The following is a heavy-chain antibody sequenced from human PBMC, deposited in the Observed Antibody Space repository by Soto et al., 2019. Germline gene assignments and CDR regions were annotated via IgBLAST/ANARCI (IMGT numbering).Heavy chain of an antibody. CDR3: ARAIVGPTTTGWLDP. Sequence: SVNVSCKSSGGTFSRYSISWVRQAPGQGLEWMGWIIPIFGTANYAQKFQGRVTITADESTSTAYMELSSLRFEDTAVYYCARAIVGPTTTGWLDPWGQGTLVTVSS. J-gene: IGHJ5*02. V-gene: IGHV1-69*13. CDR1: GGTFSRYS. CDR2: IIPIFGTA. D-gene: IGHD1-26*01.